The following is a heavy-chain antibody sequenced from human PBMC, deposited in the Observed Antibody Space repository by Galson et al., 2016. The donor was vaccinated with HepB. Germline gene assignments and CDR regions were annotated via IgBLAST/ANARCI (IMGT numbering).Heavy chain of an antibody. CDR1: EFTFGAYA. CDR3: AKDRAPHVILMVYGVAFDI. Sequence: SLRLSCAASEFTFGAYAMTWVRQAPGKGLEWVSGISGSGGSTHYADSVKGRFTISRDISKNTLFLQMNSLRAEDTAVYYCAKDRAPHVILMVYGVAFDIWGQGTMVTVSS. CDR2: ISGSGGST. V-gene: IGHV3-23*01. J-gene: IGHJ3*02. D-gene: IGHD2-8*01.